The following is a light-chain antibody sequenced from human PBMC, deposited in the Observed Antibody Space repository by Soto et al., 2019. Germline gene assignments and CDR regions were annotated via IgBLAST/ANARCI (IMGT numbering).Light chain of an antibody. CDR3: QQLHSYPLT. V-gene: IGKV1-9*01. J-gene: IGKJ5*01. Sequence: DIQLTQSPSFLSASAGDRVTITCRASEGISSYLAWYQHEPGKAPKLLIYAASTLQSGVPSRFSGSGSGTEFTLTISSLQPEDFATYYCQQLHSYPLTFGQGTRLEIK. CDR1: EGISSY. CDR2: AAS.